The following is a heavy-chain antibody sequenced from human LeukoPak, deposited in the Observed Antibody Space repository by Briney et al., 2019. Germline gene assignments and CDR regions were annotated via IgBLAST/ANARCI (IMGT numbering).Heavy chain of an antibody. V-gene: IGHV3-23*01. Sequence: GXSLRLSCAASGFTFSSYAMSWVRQAQGKGLEWVSTISTSGASTYYADSVKGRFTISRDNSKNTLYLQMNSLRAEDTAVYYCAKINPYDYVWGSADYWGQGTLVTVSS. CDR2: ISTSGAST. J-gene: IGHJ4*02. D-gene: IGHD3-16*01. CDR3: AKINPYDYVWGSADY. CDR1: GFTFSSYA.